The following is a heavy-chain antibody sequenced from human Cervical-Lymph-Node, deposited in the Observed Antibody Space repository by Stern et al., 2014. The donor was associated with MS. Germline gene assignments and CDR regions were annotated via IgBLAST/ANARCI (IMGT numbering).Heavy chain of an antibody. V-gene: IGHV1-69*01. CDR3: ARDQRHYGSGHYAFDI. CDR2: IIPIIGIA. D-gene: IGHD3-10*01. J-gene: IGHJ3*02. Sequence: QLVQSGAEVKKPGSSVKVSCKASGGTFSSYAFSWVRQAPGQGLEWVGGIIPIIGIANYAQKFQGRVTITADDSIKTAYMEVSSLRSEDTAVYYCARDQRHYGSGHYAFDIWGQGTMVTVSS. CDR1: GGTFSSYA.